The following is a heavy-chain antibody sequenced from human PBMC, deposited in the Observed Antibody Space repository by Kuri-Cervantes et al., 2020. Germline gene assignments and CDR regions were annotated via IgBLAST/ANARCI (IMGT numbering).Heavy chain of an antibody. CDR1: GFTVSSNY. D-gene: IGHD3-3*01. J-gene: IGHJ6*02. CDR2: IGAAGDT. CDR3: AREPTSWVEWLLYYYYGMDV. Sequence: GESLKISCAASGFTVSSNYMSWVRLDTGRGLEWVSTIGAAGDTYYQGSVKGRFTISRDNSKNTLYLQMNSLRAEDTAVYYCAREPTSWVEWLLYYYYGMDVWGQGTTVTVSS. V-gene: IGHV3-13*01.